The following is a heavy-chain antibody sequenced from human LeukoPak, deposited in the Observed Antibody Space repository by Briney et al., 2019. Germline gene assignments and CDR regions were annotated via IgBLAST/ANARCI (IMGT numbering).Heavy chain of an antibody. CDR3: ARGRLKWPRGGNYYMDV. J-gene: IGHJ6*03. CDR2: IYTSGST. D-gene: IGHD2-15*01. V-gene: IGHV4-4*07. Sequence: PSETLSLTCTVPGGSISSYYWSWIRQPAGKGLEWIGRIYTSGSTNYNPSLKSRVTMSVDTSKNQFSLKLSSVTAADTAVYYCARGRLKWPRGGNYYMDVWGKGTTVTVSS. CDR1: GGSISSYY.